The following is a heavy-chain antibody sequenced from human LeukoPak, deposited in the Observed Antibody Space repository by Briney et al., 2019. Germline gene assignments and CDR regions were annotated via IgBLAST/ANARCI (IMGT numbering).Heavy chain of an antibody. CDR2: INPNSGDT. D-gene: IGHD3-10*01. CDR3: ARGDYYGSGKVVAA. Sequence: GASVTVSCKGSGFTFTDYYINWVRQAPGQGLEWMGWINPNSGDTNYAQRFQDRVTMTSDTSITTAYIDLNLLRSDDTAVYYCARGDYYGSGKVVAAWGQGTPVTVSS. J-gene: IGHJ5*02. CDR1: GFTFTDYY. V-gene: IGHV1-2*02.